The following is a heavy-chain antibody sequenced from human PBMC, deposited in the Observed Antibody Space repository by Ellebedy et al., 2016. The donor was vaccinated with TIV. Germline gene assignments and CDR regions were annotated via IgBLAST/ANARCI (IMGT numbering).Heavy chain of an antibody. CDR2: ISYDGSNK. J-gene: IGHJ4*02. V-gene: IGHV3-30*18. Sequence: GESLKISCVASESTFTYYAVHWVRQAPGKGLEWVALISYDGSNKYYADSVKGRFTISRDNSNNSVYLQMDSLRTEDTAVYYCAKSAKTLIALAGLYYFDYWGQGTLVTVSS. CDR3: AKSAKTLIALAGLYYFDY. CDR1: ESTFTYYA. D-gene: IGHD6-19*01.